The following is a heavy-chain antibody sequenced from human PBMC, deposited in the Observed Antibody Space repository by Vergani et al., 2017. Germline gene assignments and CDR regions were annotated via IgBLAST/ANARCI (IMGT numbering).Heavy chain of an antibody. V-gene: IGHV1-46*01. CDR3: ARGCGSTSCYKRGADWFDP. D-gene: IGHD2-2*02. Sequence: QVQLVQSGAEVKKPGASVKVSCQASGYTFTSYYIHWVRQAPGQGLEWMGIINPSGGSTNYAQKFQGRVTMTKDTSTSTVFMELSSLRSEDTAVYYCARGCGSTSCYKRGADWFDPWGQGTLVTVSS. CDR1: GYTFTSYY. J-gene: IGHJ5*02. CDR2: INPSGGST.